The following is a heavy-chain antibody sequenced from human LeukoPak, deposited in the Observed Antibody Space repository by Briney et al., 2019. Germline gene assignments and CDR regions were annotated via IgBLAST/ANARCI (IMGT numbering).Heavy chain of an antibody. D-gene: IGHD3-22*01. CDR2: IIPILGIA. Sequence: SVKVSCKASGGTFSSYATSWVRQAPGQGLEWMGRIIPILGIANYAQKFQGRVTITADKSTSTAYMELSSLRSEDTAVYYCASTIYYYDSSGYYAHNPYYYYGMDVWGQGTTVTVSS. CDR3: ASTIYYYDSSGYYAHNPYYYYGMDV. CDR1: GGTFSSYA. J-gene: IGHJ6*02. V-gene: IGHV1-69*04.